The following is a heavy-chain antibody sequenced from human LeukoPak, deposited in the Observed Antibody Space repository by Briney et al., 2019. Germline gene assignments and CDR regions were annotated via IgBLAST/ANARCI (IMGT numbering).Heavy chain of an antibody. CDR3: VRGGYGPDY. V-gene: IGHV3-7*03. Sequence: GGSLRLSCAASGFTFSTYWMSWVRQAPGKGLEWVANIKQDGSVKNHVDSVKGRFTISRDNAKNSLYLQMNSLRADDTAMYYCVRGGYGPDYWGQGTLVTVSS. J-gene: IGHJ4*02. CDR1: GFTFSTYW. D-gene: IGHD5-12*01. CDR2: IKQDGSVK.